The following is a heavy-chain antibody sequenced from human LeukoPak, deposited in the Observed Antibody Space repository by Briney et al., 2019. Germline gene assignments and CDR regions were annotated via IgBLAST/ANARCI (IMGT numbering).Heavy chain of an antibody. CDR2: INPNSGGT. Sequence: ASVKVSCKASGYTFTGYYMHWVRQAPGQGLEWMGWINPNSGGTNYAQKFQGRVTMTRDTSISTAYMELSRLRSDDTAVYYCARARYCSSTSCYAWDYWGQGPLVTISS. D-gene: IGHD2-2*01. V-gene: IGHV1-2*02. J-gene: IGHJ4*02. CDR3: ARARYCSSTSCYAWDY. CDR1: GYTFTGYY.